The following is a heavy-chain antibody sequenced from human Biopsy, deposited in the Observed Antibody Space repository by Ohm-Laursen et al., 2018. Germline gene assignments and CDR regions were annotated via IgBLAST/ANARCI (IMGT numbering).Heavy chain of an antibody. D-gene: IGHD3-9*01. V-gene: IGHV1-69*06. J-gene: IGHJ1*01. CDR2: NIPILGTG. Sequence: ASVKVSCKVPGGTFSNYGVNWVRQAPGQGLEWLGGNIPILGTGNYAQKFQDRVTVAADTSTSTATMELRSLRSDDTAVYYCATKLTGYFHHGGQGTLVIVSS. CDR1: GGTFSNYG. CDR3: ATKLTGYFHH.